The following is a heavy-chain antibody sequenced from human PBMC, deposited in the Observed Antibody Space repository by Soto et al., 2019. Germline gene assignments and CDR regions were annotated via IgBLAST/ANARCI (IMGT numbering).Heavy chain of an antibody. Sequence: QVQLQESGPGLVKPSQTLSLTCTVSGGSISSGGYYWSWIRQHPGKGLEWIGYISYSGSTYYNPSLKSRVTISVDTSKNQFSLRLSSVTAADTAVYYCARDYGDSSGYYRGNAFDIWGPGTMVTVSS. CDR1: GGSISSGGYY. V-gene: IGHV4-31*03. CDR2: ISYSGST. D-gene: IGHD3-22*01. J-gene: IGHJ3*02. CDR3: ARDYGDSSGYYRGNAFDI.